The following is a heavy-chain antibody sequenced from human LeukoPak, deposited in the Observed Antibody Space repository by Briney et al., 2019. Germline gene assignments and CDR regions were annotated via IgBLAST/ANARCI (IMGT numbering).Heavy chain of an antibody. CDR2: ISYDGSNK. V-gene: IGHV3-30*03. CDR1: GFTFSSYG. D-gene: IGHD3-9*01. Sequence: GGSLRLSCAASGFTFSSYGMHWVRQAPGKGLEWVAVISYDGSNKYYADSVKGRFTISRDNSKNTLYLQMNSLRAGDTAVYYCAITPYYDILTGLDYWGQGTLVTVSS. CDR3: AITPYYDILTGLDY. J-gene: IGHJ4*02.